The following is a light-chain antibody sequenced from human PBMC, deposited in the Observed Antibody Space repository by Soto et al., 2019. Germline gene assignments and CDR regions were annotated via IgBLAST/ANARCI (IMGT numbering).Light chain of an antibody. CDR3: QQSYSSPRT. J-gene: IGKJ1*01. Sequence: DIQMTQSPSSLSASVGDRVTIACRASQSIISDLNWYQQKPGKAPKLLIYAASSLQSGVPSRFSGSGSGTHFTLTVSSLQPEDFATYYCQQSYSSPRTFGQGTKVEIK. CDR1: QSIISD. V-gene: IGKV1-39*01. CDR2: AAS.